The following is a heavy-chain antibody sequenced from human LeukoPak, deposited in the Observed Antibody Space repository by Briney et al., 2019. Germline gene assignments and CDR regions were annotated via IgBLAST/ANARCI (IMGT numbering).Heavy chain of an antibody. CDR2: ISYDGSNK. CDR1: GFTFSSYG. D-gene: IGHD3/OR15-3a*01. CDR3: AKDYWTGYYESFDY. Sequence: SGGSLRLSCAASGFTFSSYGMHSVRQAPGKGLEWVAVISYDGSNKYYADSVKGRFTISRDNSKNTLYLQMNSLRAEDTAVFYCAKDYWTGYYESFDYWGQGTLVTVSS. V-gene: IGHV3-30*18. J-gene: IGHJ4*02.